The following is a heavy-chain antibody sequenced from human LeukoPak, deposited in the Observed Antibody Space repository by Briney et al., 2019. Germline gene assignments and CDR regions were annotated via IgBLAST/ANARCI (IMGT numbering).Heavy chain of an antibody. Sequence: GGSLRLSCAASGFTFSNYWMSWVRQAPGKGLEWVANIKQDGSEKYYVDSVNGRFTISRDNAKNSLYLQMNSLRDEDTAVYYCSAGPHFDYWGQGTLVTVSS. D-gene: IGHD1-14*01. J-gene: IGHJ4*02. CDR2: IKQDGSEK. CDR3: SAGPHFDY. CDR1: GFTFSNYW. V-gene: IGHV3-7*01.